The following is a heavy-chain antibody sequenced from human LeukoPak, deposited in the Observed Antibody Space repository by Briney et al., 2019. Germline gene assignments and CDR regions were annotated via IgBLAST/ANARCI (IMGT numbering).Heavy chain of an antibody. D-gene: IGHD6-19*01. V-gene: IGHV3-30*02. J-gene: IGHJ6*03. CDR3: AKDANGWYRYYYYYMDV. CDR1: GFTFSNYG. Sequence: PGGSLRLSCAASGFTFSNYGMHWVRQAPGKGLEWVAFIHYDISNKYYADSVKGRFTIPRDNSKNTLFLQMNSLRPEDTAVYYCAKDANGWYRYYYYYMDVWGKGTTVTISS. CDR2: IHYDISNK.